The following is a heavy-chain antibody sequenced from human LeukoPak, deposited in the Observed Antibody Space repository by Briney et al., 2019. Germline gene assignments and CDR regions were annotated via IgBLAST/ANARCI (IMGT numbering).Heavy chain of an antibody. CDR1: GFTFSSYE. J-gene: IGHJ5*02. Sequence: PGGSLRLSCAASGFTFSSYEMNWVRQASGKGLEWVSYISSSGSTIYYADSVKGRFTISRDNAKNSLYLQMNSLRAEDTAVYYCAREALNEYYYDSSGYYDPWGQGTLVTVSS. V-gene: IGHV3-48*03. CDR3: AREALNEYYYDSSGYYDP. CDR2: ISSSGSTI. D-gene: IGHD3-22*01.